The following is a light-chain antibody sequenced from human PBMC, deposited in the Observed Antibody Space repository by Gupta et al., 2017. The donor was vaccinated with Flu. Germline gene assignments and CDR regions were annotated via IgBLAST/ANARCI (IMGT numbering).Light chain of an antibody. CDR2: NNT. CDR1: NSNIGTNT. CDR3: AAWDDSVNVVV. V-gene: IGLV1-44*01. Sequence: RVTISCSGSNSNIGTNTGNWYQQIPGRAPNLLIQNNTQRTSGVPDRFSGSKSGTSASLVISGLRAEDEADYYCAAWDDSVNVVVFGGGTKLTVL. J-gene: IGLJ2*01.